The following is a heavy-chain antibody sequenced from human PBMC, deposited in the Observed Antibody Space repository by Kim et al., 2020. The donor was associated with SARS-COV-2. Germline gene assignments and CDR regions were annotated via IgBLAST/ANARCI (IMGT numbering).Heavy chain of an antibody. J-gene: IGHJ4*02. Sequence: GGSLRLSCAASGFTFPDHYMDWVRQAPGKGLEWVGRIRNKANGYATQYAAPVKGRFNIARDDSKSSLYLQMNSLNIEDTAIYYCTRGKDTPGYYFDLWGLGTLVTVSS. CDR1: GFTFPDHY. CDR2: IRNKANGYAT. V-gene: IGHV3-72*01. D-gene: IGHD3-9*01. CDR3: TRGKDTPGYYFDL.